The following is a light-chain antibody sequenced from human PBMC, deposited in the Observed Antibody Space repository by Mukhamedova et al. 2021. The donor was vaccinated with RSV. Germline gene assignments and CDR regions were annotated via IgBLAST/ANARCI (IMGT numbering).Light chain of an antibody. CDR3: QQYGTSTWT. V-gene: IGKV3D-20*01. J-gene: IGKJ1*01. Sequence: LLLRLLIYAASSRATGIPDTFSGSGSGTDFTLTISRLEPEDFAVYYCQQYGTSTWTFGHGTKVE. CDR2: AAS.